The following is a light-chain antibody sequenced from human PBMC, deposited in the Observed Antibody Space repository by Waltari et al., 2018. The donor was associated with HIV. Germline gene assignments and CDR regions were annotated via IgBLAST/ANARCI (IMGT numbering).Light chain of an antibody. J-gene: IGLJ3*02. Sequence: QSALTQPPPASGSPGQSVTISCTGTSSDVGGYNYVSWYQQHPGKAPKLMIYEVSKRPSGVPDRFSGSKSGNTASLTVSGLQAEDEADYYCSSYAGSNNLVFGGGTEVTVL. CDR2: EVS. CDR1: SSDVGGYNY. V-gene: IGLV2-8*01. CDR3: SSYAGSNNLV.